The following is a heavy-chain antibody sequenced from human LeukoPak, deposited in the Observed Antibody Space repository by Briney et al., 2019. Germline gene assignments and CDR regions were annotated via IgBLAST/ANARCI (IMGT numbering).Heavy chain of an antibody. CDR3: ARDSKDCSGGSCYHTYFDY. CDR1: GYTFTGYY. J-gene: IGHJ4*02. V-gene: IGHV1-2*04. CDR2: INPNSGGT. D-gene: IGHD2-15*01. Sequence: ASVKVSCKASGYTFTGYYMHWVRQAPGQGLEWMGWINPNSGGTNYAQKFQGWVTMTRDTSISTAYMELSRLRSDDTAVYYCARDSKDCSGGSCYHTYFDYWGQGTLVTVSS.